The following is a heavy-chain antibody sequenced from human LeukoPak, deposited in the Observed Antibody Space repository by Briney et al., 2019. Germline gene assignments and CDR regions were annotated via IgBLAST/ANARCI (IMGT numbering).Heavy chain of an antibody. V-gene: IGHV1-18*01. Sequence: ASVKVSCTASGYTFTSYGISWVRQAPGQGLEWMGGTSAYNGNTNYAQKLQGRVTMTTDTSTSTVYMELRSLRSDDTAVYYCARGIAAAGTLLNYYYYYYMDVWGKGTTVTVSS. D-gene: IGHD6-13*01. J-gene: IGHJ6*03. CDR2: TSAYNGNT. CDR3: ARGIAAAGTLLNYYYYYYMDV. CDR1: GYTFTSYG.